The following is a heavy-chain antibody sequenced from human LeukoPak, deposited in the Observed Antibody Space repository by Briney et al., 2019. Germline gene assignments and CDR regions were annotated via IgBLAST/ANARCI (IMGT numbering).Heavy chain of an antibody. CDR1: GFTFSSYG. CDR2: IRYDGSNI. V-gene: IGHV3-30*02. Sequence: GGSLRLSCAASGFTFSSYGMHWVRQTPGKGLEWVAFIRYDGSNIYYADSVKGRFTISRDNSKNTLYLQMNSLRAEDTAVYYCAKGTGYLPDAFDIWGQGTMVTVSS. D-gene: IGHD3-16*02. J-gene: IGHJ3*02. CDR3: AKGTGYLPDAFDI.